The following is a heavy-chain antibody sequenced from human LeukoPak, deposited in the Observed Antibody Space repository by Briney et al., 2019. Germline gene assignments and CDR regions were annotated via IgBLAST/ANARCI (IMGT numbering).Heavy chain of an antibody. J-gene: IGHJ3*02. CDR2: ISGYNDDT. V-gene: IGHV1-18*01. Sequence: ASVKVSCKASGYIFTTYGISWVRQAPGQGLEWMGWISGYNDDTNYAQKLQGRVTMTTDTSTGTAYMELRSLTSGDTAVYYCARDHGFSGGSYFDTFDIWGRGTMVTVSS. CDR1: GYIFTTYG. CDR3: ARDHGFSGGSYFDTFDI. D-gene: IGHD1-26*01.